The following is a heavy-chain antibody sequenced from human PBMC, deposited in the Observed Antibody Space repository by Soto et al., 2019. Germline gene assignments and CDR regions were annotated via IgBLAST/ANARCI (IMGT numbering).Heavy chain of an antibody. J-gene: IGHJ5*02. Sequence: SGPTLVKPTQTLTLTCTFSGFSLSTSGVGVGWIRQPPGKALEWLALIYWDDDKRYSPSLKSRLTITKDTSKNQVVLTMTNMDPVDTATYYCAHRPPVYYDYIWGSYTDSTSEYNWFDPWGQGTLVTVSS. D-gene: IGHD3-16*01. V-gene: IGHV2-5*02. CDR3: AHRPPVYYDYIWGSYTDSTSEYNWFDP. CDR2: IYWDDDK. CDR1: GFSLSTSGVG.